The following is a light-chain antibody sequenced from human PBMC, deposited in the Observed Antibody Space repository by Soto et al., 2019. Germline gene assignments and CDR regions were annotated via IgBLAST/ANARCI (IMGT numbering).Light chain of an antibody. Sequence: EKVLNNSLATLTLSPGERATLSCRASQSVDNYLAWYQQKAVQVPRILIYASSTRATGIPARFSGSGSGGDFTLTISSLEPEDFAVYYCQLRDYWPWTFGQGTKVDIK. V-gene: IGKV3-11*02. CDR2: ASS. CDR3: QLRDYWPWT. CDR1: QSVDNY. J-gene: IGKJ1*01.